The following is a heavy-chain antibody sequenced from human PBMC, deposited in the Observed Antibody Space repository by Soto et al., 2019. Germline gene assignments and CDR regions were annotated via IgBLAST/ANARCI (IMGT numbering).Heavy chain of an antibody. CDR2: IYPDDSDT. Sequence: PGESLKISCKGSGYSFPKYYIGWVRQMPGKDLEWMAIIYPDDSDTRYSPSFQGQVTISADKSISTAYLQWSSLKASDTAMYYCARSGVGAKFYNWFDPWGQGTLVTVSS. CDR3: ARSGVGAKFYNWFDP. D-gene: IGHD1-26*01. CDR1: GYSFPKYY. V-gene: IGHV5-51*01. J-gene: IGHJ5*02.